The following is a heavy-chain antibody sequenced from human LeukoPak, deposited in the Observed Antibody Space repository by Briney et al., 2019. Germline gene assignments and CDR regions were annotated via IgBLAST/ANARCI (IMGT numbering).Heavy chain of an antibody. CDR2: MNPNSGNT. CDR3: ARGQQALWLAYYYYYMDA. J-gene: IGHJ6*03. V-gene: IGHV1-8*03. D-gene: IGHD5-18*01. Sequence: ASVKVSCKASGYTFTSYDINWVRQATGQGLEWMGWMNPNSGNTGYAQKFEGRVTITRSTSISTAYMELSSLRSEDTAVYYCARGQQALWLAYYYYYMDAWGKGTTVIVSS. CDR1: GYTFTSYD.